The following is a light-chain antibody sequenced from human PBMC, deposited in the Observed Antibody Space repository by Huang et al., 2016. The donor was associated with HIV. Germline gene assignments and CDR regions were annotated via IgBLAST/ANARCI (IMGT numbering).Light chain of an antibody. J-gene: IGKJ4*01. V-gene: IGKV3-20*01. Sequence: EIVLTQSPGTLSLSPGERATLSCRASQSVRSSSLAWYQQKHGQSPRLLIFGASNRATAIPDRFSDSGSATDFTLTISRLEPEDFAVYYCQQYGSSPLTFGGGTKVEIK. CDR1: QSVRSSS. CDR3: QQYGSSPLT. CDR2: GAS.